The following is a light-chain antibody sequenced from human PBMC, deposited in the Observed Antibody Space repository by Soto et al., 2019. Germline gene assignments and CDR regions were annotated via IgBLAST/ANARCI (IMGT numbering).Light chain of an antibody. J-gene: IGKJ1*01. CDR3: LHALQPPPA. Sequence: DIVLTQSPLSLPVTPGEPASISCRSSQSLLQRSGYHYLDWYLQKPGQSPQLLIYLGSNRATGVHDRFSGSGSGTDFTLKSSRVEAEDVGVYYCLHALQPPPAFGQGTKVEIK. CDR1: QSLLQRSGYHY. CDR2: LGS. V-gene: IGKV2-28*01.